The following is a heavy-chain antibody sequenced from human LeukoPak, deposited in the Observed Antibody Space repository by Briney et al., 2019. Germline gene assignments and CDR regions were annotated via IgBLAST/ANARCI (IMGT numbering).Heavy chain of an antibody. Sequence: GGSLRLSCAASGFTFSNYWMHWVRQAPGKGLVWVSGINWNGGSTGYADSVKGRFTISRDNAKNSLYLQMNSLRAEDTAVYYCARDREERFLEWFHWFDPWGQGTLVTVSS. V-gene: IGHV3-20*04. CDR1: GFTFSNYW. J-gene: IGHJ5*02. CDR2: INWNGGST. CDR3: ARDREERFLEWFHWFDP. D-gene: IGHD3-3*01.